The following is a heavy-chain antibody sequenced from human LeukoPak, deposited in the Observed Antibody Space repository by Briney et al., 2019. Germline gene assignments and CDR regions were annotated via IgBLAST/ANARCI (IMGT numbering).Heavy chain of an antibody. Sequence: PSETLSLTCTVSGASIRSGDYYWSWIRQPPGKGLEWIGYIYDSGSTYYNPSLKSRVTISVDTSKNQFSLKLSSVTAADTAVYYCAREVRFLEWFDWGQGTLVTVSS. J-gene: IGHJ4*02. V-gene: IGHV4-30-4*01. CDR1: GASIRSGDYY. CDR2: IYDSGST. D-gene: IGHD3-3*01. CDR3: AREVRFLEWFD.